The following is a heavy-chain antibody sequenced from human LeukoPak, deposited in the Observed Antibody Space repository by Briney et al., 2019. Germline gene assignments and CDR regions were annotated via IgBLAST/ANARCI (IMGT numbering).Heavy chain of an antibody. J-gene: IGHJ5*02. CDR1: GYTFTGYY. V-gene: IGHV1-2*02. CDR3: ARAGGSKYCSGGSCYKNWFDP. D-gene: IGHD2-15*01. Sequence: ASVKVSCKASGYTFTGYYMHWVRQAHGQGLEWMGWINPNSGGTNYAQKFQGRVTMTRDTSISTAYMELSRLRSDDTAVYYCARAGGSKYCSGGSCYKNWFDPWGQGTLVTVSS. CDR2: INPNSGGT.